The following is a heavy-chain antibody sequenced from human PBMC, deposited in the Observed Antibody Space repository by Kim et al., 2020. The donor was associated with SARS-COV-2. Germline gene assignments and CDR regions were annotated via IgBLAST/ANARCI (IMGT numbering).Heavy chain of an antibody. J-gene: IGHJ6*02. V-gene: IGHV3-21*01. CDR3: ARDPPLLWFGELLPRRGMDV. Sequence: GGSLRLSCAASGFTFSSYSMNWVRQAPGKGLEWVSSISSSSSYIYYADSVKGRFTISRDNAKNSLYLQMNSLRAEDTAVYYCARDPPLLWFGELLPRRGMDVWGQGTTVTVSS. CDR1: GFTFSSYS. CDR2: ISSSSSYI. D-gene: IGHD3-10*01.